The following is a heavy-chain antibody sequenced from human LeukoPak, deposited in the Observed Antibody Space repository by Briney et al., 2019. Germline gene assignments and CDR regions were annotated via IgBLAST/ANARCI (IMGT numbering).Heavy chain of an antibody. CDR2: INPNSGGT. CDR3: ARVNWELLRWGDFDY. Sequence: ASVKVSCKASGYTFTSYYMHWVGQAPGQGREWRGWINPNSGGTNYAQKFQGRVTMTRDTAISTAYMELSRLRSDATAVYYCARVNWELLRWGDFDYWGQGTLVTVSS. D-gene: IGHD1-26*01. J-gene: IGHJ4*02. V-gene: IGHV1-2*02. CDR1: GYTFTSYY.